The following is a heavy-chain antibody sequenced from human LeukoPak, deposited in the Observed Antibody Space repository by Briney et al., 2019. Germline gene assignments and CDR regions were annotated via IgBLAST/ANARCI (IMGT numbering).Heavy chain of an antibody. CDR1: GYTFTGYY. CDR2: INPNSGGT. D-gene: IGHD6-13*01. V-gene: IGHV1-2*04. CDR3: ARGDTLIDIAADRNYYFDY. Sequence: ASVKVSCKASGYTFTGYYMHWVRQAPGQGLEWMGWINPNSGGTNYAQKFQGWVTMTRDTSISTAYMELSRLRSDDTAVYYCARGDTLIDIAADRNYYFDYWGQGTLVTVSS. J-gene: IGHJ4*02.